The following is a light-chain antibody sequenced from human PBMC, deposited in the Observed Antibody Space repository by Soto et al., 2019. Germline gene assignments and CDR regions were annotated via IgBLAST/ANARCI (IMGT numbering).Light chain of an antibody. Sequence: SYELTQPPSGSVAPGKTATISCGGNNVGSKSVHWYQQKPGLAPVLVIYSDTDRPSGIPERFSGSDSGNTATLTISRVEAGDEADYYCQVWDATSDHPGVFGTGTKVTVL. CDR1: NVGSKS. CDR3: QVWDATSDHPGV. J-gene: IGLJ1*01. CDR2: SDT. V-gene: IGLV3-21*04.